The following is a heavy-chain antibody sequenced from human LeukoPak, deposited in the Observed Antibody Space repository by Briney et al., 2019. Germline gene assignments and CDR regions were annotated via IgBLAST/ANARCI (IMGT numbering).Heavy chain of an antibody. Sequence: GESVKISCKGSGYTFATYWIGWARQMPGKGLEWMGIIYHGDTRATYSPSFQGQVTISADKSIRTAYLQWNSLKASDTAIYYCVRHLSDITSCPNYWGPGTLITVAS. CDR1: GYTFATYW. V-gene: IGHV5-51*01. CDR2: IYHGDTRA. D-gene: IGHD2-15*01. CDR3: VRHLSDITSCPNY. J-gene: IGHJ4*02.